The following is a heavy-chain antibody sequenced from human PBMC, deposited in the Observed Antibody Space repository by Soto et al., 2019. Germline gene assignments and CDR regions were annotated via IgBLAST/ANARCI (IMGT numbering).Heavy chain of an antibody. J-gene: IGHJ5*02. CDR3: ARVDPEWGSGYYVSGWFDP. Sequence: EVQLLESGGGLVQPGGSLRLSCAASGFTFSSYAMSWVRQAPGKGLEWGSAISGSGGSTYHADSVKGRFTITRDKSKNTLYLNMHSLRAEATAVYYCARVDPEWGSGYYVSGWFDPWGQGTLVTVSS. CDR1: GFTFSSYA. V-gene: IGHV3-23*01. D-gene: IGHD3-22*01. CDR2: ISGSGGST.